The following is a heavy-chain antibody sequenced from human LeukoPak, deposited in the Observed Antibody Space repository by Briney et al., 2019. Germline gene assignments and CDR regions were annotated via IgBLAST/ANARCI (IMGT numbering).Heavy chain of an antibody. J-gene: IGHJ4*02. Sequence: PGGSLRLSCAASGFTFSSYSMNWVRQAPGKGLEWVSYISSSSSTIYYADSVKGRFTISRDNAKNSLYLQMNSLRAEDTAVYYCARGGSGWYPRPFDYWGQGTLVTVSS. CDR2: ISSSSSTI. D-gene: IGHD6-19*01. CDR3: ARGGSGWYPRPFDY. CDR1: GFTFSSYS. V-gene: IGHV3-48*01.